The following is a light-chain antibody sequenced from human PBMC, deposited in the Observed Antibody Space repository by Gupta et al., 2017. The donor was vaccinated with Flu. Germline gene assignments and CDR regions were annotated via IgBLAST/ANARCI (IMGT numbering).Light chain of an antibody. CDR3: SSYTSSSTLV. J-gene: IGLJ2*01. Sequence: QSALTQPASVSGSPGQSITISCTGTRNDVGIYNYVSWYQQHPGRAPKLMIYEVKIRPSGVSNRFSGSKSGNTASLTISALQAEDDADYYCSSYTSSSTLVFGGGTKLTVL. V-gene: IGLV2-14*01. CDR2: EVK. CDR1: RNDVGIYNY.